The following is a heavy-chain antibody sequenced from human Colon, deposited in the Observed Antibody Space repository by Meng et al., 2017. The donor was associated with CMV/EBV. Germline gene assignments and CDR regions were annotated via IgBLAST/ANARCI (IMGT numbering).Heavy chain of an antibody. CDR2: IYYSGFT. D-gene: IGHD6-6*01. CDR1: GDSIGGSSHY. CDR3: ARQYSSSSPPLSFDY. Sequence: SETLSLTCTVSGDSIGGSSHYWGWVRQPPGKGLEWIGSIYYSGFTYYKSSLKSRVTISIYTSKNQFSLRLSSVTAADTAVYYCARQYSSSSPPLSFDYWGQGALVTVSS. J-gene: IGHJ4*02. V-gene: IGHV4-39*07.